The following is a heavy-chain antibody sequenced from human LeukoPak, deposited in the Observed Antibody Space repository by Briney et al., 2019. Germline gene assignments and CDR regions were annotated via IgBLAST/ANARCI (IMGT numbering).Heavy chain of an antibody. Sequence: ASVKVSCRASGYTFTSYGISWVRQAPGQGLEWMGWISAYNGNTNYAQKLQGRVTMTTDTSTSTAYMELRSLRSDDTAVYYCARDYYDYVWGSYRPPYYFAYWGQGTLVTVSS. CDR3: ARDYYDYVWGSYRPPYYFAY. CDR1: GYTFTSYG. CDR2: ISAYNGNT. J-gene: IGHJ4*02. D-gene: IGHD3-16*02. V-gene: IGHV1-18*01.